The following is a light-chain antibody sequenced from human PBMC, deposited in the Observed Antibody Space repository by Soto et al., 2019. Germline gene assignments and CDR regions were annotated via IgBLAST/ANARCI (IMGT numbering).Light chain of an antibody. CDR3: QSYDSRLSRYV. CDR2: GNS. CDR1: SSNIGAGYD. V-gene: IGLV1-40*01. Sequence: QSALTQPPSVSGAPGQRVTISCTGSSSNIGAGYDVHWYQQLPGTAPKLLIYGNSNRPSGVPDRFSGSKSGTSASLAITGLQAEDESDYYCQSYDSRLSRYVFGTGTKVTGL. J-gene: IGLJ1*01.